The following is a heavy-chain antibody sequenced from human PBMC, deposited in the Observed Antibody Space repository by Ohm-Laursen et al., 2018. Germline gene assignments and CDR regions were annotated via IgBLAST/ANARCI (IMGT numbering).Heavy chain of an antibody. CDR1: GYTFTGYY. CDR2: IIPIFGAA. J-gene: IGHJ5*02. D-gene: IGHD1-26*01. V-gene: IGHV1-69*13. Sequence: AASVKVSCKASGYTFTGYYLHWVRQAPGQGLEWMGGIIPIFGAANYAQKFQGRVTITADESTSTAYMELSSLRSEDTAVYYCAREGGSGSYNWLDPWGQGTLVTVSS. CDR3: AREGGSGSYNWLDP.